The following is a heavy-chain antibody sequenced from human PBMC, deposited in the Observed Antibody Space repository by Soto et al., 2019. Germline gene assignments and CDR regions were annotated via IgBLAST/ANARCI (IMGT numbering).Heavy chain of an antibody. CDR2: ITGAGGST. J-gene: IGHJ4*02. V-gene: IGHV3-23*01. CDR3: AKIPLAYGDLGGDY. CDR1: GFTFSTFA. Sequence: EVQLLESGGGLVQPGGSLRLSCAASGFTFSTFAMTWVRQAPGKGLEWVSSITGAGGSTYYADSVKGRFSISRDNSKNTLFLQMNSLRAEDTAVYYCAKIPLAYGDLGGDYWGQGTLVTVSS. D-gene: IGHD4-17*01.